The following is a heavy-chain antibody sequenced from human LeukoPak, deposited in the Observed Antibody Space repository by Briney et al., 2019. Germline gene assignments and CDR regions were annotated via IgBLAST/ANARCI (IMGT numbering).Heavy chain of an antibody. CDR1: GGSISSSSYY. CDR3: ARAPGSYYYYYMGV. V-gene: IGHV4-39*07. D-gene: IGHD7-27*01. Sequence: SETLSLTCTVSGGSISSSSYYWGWIRQPPGKGLEWIGSIYYSGSTYYNPSLKSRVTISVDTSKNQFSLKLSSVTAADTAVYYCARAPGSYYYYYMGVWGKGTTVTVSS. J-gene: IGHJ6*03. CDR2: IYYSGST.